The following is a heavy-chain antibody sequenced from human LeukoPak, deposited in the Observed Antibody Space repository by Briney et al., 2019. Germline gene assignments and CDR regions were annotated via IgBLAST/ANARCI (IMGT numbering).Heavy chain of an antibody. J-gene: IGHJ3*02. D-gene: IGHD6-13*01. V-gene: IGHV4-39*07. CDR3: ARSQQLVRAFDI. Sequence: PSETLSLTRTVSSGSISTSNYYWGWVRQPPGKALEWIGNIFYSGSTYYSPSLKSRVTISLDTSRNQFSLKLSSVTAADTAVHYCARSQQLVRAFDIWGQGTMVTVSS. CDR2: IFYSGST. CDR1: SGSISTSNYY.